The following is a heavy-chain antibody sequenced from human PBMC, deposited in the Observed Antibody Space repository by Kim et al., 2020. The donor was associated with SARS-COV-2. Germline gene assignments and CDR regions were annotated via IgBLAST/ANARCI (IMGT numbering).Heavy chain of an antibody. Sequence: VKGQFTISRDNSKNTLDLQMNSLRAEDTAVYYCAKDSSDLYVWGSYSGMDVWGQGTMVTVSS. D-gene: IGHD3-16*01. J-gene: IGHJ6*02. V-gene: IGHV3-33*06. CDR3: AKDSSDLYVWGSYSGMDV.